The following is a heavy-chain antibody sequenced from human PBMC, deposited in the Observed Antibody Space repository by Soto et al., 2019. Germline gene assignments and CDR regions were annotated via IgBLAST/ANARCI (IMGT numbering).Heavy chain of an antibody. CDR2: INTGNGNT. CDR1: GYVFTSYA. CDR3: ARDHCSGGICYTLY. J-gene: IGHJ4*02. V-gene: IGHV1-3*04. Sequence: QVQLVQSGAEVKKPGASVKVSCKASGYVFTSYALHWVRQAPGQRPEWMGWINTGNGNTKYSENFQGRVTITRERSARTAYMELSSLGSEDTAVYYCARDHCSGGICYTLYWGQGTLVTVSS. D-gene: IGHD2-15*01.